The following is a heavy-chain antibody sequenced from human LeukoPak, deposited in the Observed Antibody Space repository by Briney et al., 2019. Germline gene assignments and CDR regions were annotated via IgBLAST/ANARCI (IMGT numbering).Heavy chain of an antibody. CDR2: INTSGST. Sequence: SETLSLTCTVSGGSISGYYWSWIRQPAGKGLEWIGRINTSGSTHYNPSLKSRVTMSQDTSKNQFSLKLNSVTAADTAVYYCARGGWRPQYWGQGTLVTVSS. CDR1: GGSISGYY. D-gene: IGHD3-16*01. V-gene: IGHV4-4*07. J-gene: IGHJ4*02. CDR3: ARGGWRPQY.